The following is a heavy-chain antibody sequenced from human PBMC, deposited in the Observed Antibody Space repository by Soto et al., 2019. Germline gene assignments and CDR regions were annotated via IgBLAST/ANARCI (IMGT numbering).Heavy chain of an antibody. CDR3: AHKRDVSRGFKY. Sequence: QITLKESGPTLVKPTQTLTLTCTFSGFSFSVNGVAVGWIRQPPGPALEWLALIYWDDDQRYNPSLKDRLTITKDTSRNPVVLTMTNMDPVDTATYYCAHKRDVSRGFKYWGQGTLVTVSS. J-gene: IGHJ4*02. D-gene: IGHD3-10*01. CDR2: IYWDDDQ. CDR1: GFSFSVNGVA. V-gene: IGHV2-5*02.